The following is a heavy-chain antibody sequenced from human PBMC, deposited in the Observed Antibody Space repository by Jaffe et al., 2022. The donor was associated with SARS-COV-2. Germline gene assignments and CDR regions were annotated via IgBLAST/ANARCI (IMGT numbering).Heavy chain of an antibody. J-gene: IGHJ4*02. CDR1: GGSFSGYY. CDR3: ARGRRKRWLPLPDVTSGYFDY. Sequence: QVQLQQWGAGLLKPSETLSLTCAVYGGSFSGYYWSWIRQPPGKGLEWIGEINHSGSTNYNPSLKSRVTISVDTSKNQFSLKLSSVTAADTAVYYCARGRRKRWLPLPDVTSGYFDYWGQGTLVTVSS. D-gene: IGHD5-12*01. V-gene: IGHV4-34*01. CDR2: INHSGST.